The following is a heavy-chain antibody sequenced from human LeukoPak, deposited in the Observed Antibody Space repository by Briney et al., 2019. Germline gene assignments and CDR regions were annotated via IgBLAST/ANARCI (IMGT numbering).Heavy chain of an antibody. J-gene: IGHJ3*02. CDR1: GFTVSSNY. Sequence: GGSLGLSCAASGFTVSSNYMNWVRQAPGKGLEWVSVIYSGGSTYYADSVRGRFTISRDNSKNTLYLQMNSLRAEDTAVYYCAGTYYYDKGAFDIWGQGTMVTVSS. CDR2: IYSGGST. D-gene: IGHD3-22*01. V-gene: IGHV3-53*01. CDR3: AGTYYYDKGAFDI.